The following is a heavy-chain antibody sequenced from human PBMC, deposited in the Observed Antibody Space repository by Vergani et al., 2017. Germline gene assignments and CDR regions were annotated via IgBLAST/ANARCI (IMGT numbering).Heavy chain of an antibody. J-gene: IGHJ4*02. CDR1: GFSFPGYA. Sequence: EVQLLESGGSLVQPGGSLRLSCEASGFSFPGYAMSWVRQAPGKGLEWVSSVSGSSATPYYADSVKGRFIISRDNSKNTLHLQMNSLRADDTAVYYCTKGSRGYTGYFFDYWGQGTLATVSS. V-gene: IGHV3-23*01. CDR3: TKGSRGYTGYFFDY. D-gene: IGHD5-12*01. CDR2: VSGSSATP.